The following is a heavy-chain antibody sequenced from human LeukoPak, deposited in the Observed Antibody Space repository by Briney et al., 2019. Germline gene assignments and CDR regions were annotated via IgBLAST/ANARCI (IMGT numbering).Heavy chain of an antibody. V-gene: IGHV3-30-3*01. D-gene: IGHD1-26*01. J-gene: IGHJ4*02. CDR2: ISYDGSNK. CDR3: ARSRYSGSYLPADY. CDR1: GFTFSSYA. Sequence: GGSLRLSCAASGFTFSSYAMHWVRQAPGKGLEWVAVISYDGSNKYYADSVKGRFTISRDNSKNTLYLQMNSLRAEDTAVYYCARSRYSGSYLPADYWGQGTLVTVSS.